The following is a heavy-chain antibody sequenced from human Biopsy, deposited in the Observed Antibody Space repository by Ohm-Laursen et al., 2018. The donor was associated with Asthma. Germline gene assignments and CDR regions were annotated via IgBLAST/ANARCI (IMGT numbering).Heavy chain of an antibody. CDR2: ISSGGGTI. Sequence: GSLRLSCAATGFTLSSYAIHWVRQAPGKGLEWVSVISSGGGTIDYADSVKGRFTISRNISTNTVYLQMDSLSADDTAVYYCAKVGHGYGDYAGYLDPWGQGTLVTVSS. CDR1: GFTLSSYA. V-gene: IGHV3-23*01. D-gene: IGHD4-17*01. CDR3: AKVGHGYGDYAGYLDP. J-gene: IGHJ5*02.